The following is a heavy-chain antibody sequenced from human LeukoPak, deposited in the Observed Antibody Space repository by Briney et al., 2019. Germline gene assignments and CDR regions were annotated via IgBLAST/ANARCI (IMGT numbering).Heavy chain of an antibody. D-gene: IGHD7-27*01. V-gene: IGHV1-2*06. CDR3: ARYTGDLRIFDI. Sequence: ASVKVSCKASGYTFIAYYVHWVRQAPGQGLEWMGRISPNSGGTNYAQKFQGRVTMTRDTPISTAYMELSRLRSDDTAVYYFARYTGDLRIFDIWGQGTLVTVSS. J-gene: IGHJ3*02. CDR1: GYTFIAYY. CDR2: ISPNSGGT.